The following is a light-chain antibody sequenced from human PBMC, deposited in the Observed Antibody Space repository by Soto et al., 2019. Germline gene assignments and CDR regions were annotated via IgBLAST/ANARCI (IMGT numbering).Light chain of an antibody. CDR1: QSVSSY. J-gene: IGKJ5*01. V-gene: IGKV3-11*01. CDR2: DAS. Sequence: EIVLTQSPATLPLSPGERATISCRASQSVSSYLAWYQQKPGQAPRLLIYDASNRATGIPARFSGSGSGTDFTLTISSLEPEDFAVYYCLQRSNWPTFGQGTRLEIK. CDR3: LQRSNWPT.